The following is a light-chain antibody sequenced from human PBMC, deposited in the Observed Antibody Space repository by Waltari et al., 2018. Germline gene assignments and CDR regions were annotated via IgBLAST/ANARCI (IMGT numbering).Light chain of an antibody. CDR2: AAS. Sequence: TQSPATLSLSPGERATLSCRASQSVSSYLAWYQQKPGKAPELLIYAASTLQSGVPSRFSGSGSGTDFTLTISCLQSEDFATYYCQQYYSFPYTFGQGTKLEIK. CDR1: QSVSSY. V-gene: IGKV1-8*01. J-gene: IGKJ2*01. CDR3: QQYYSFPYT.